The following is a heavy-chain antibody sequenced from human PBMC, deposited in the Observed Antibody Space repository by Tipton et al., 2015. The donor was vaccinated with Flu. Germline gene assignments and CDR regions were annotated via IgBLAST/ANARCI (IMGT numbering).Heavy chain of an antibody. J-gene: IGHJ6*02. V-gene: IGHV4-38-2*02. CDR1: GYSISSGYY. CDR2: INHSGST. CDR3: ARGHTAMVGSLYYYGMDV. D-gene: IGHD5-18*01. Sequence: TLSLTCTVSGYSISSGYYWSWIRQPPGKGLEWIGEINHSGSTDYNPSLKSRVTISVDTPKNQFSLKLSSVTAADTAVYYCARGHTAMVGSLYYYGMDVWGQGTTVTVSS.